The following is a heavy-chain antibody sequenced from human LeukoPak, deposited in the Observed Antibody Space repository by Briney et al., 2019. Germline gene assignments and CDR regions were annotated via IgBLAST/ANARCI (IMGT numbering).Heavy chain of an antibody. V-gene: IGHV1-24*01. Sequence: ASVKVSCKVSGYTLTELSMHWVRQAPGKGLEWMGGFDPEDGETIYAQKFQGRVTMTEDTSTDTAYMELSSLRSEDTAVYYCATEDYGDFDAKGVYFDYWGQGTLVTVSS. CDR1: GYTLTELS. CDR3: ATEDYGDFDAKGVYFDY. J-gene: IGHJ4*02. D-gene: IGHD4-17*01. CDR2: FDPEDGET.